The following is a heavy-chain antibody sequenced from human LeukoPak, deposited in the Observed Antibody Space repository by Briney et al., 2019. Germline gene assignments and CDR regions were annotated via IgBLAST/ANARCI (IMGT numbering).Heavy chain of an antibody. CDR1: GFTFSSYA. CDR2: ISGSGGST. CDR3: AKDPYSSSPNNWFDP. D-gene: IGHD6-6*01. V-gene: IGHV3-23*01. J-gene: IGHJ5*02. Sequence: GGSLRLSCAASGFTFSSYAMSWVRQAPGKGLEWVSAISGSGGSTYYADSVKGRFTISGDNSKNTLYLQMNSLRAEDTAVYYCAKDPYSSSPNNWFDPWGQGTLVTVSS.